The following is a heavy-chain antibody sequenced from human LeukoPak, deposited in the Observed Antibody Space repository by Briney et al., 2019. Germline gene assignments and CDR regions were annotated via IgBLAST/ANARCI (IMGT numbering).Heavy chain of an antibody. CDR2: ISIGSNYI. Sequence: GGSLRLSCAASGFTFSNYGMNWVRQAPGKGLEWVSSISIGSNYIYYGDSVKGRFTISRDNAKNSLYLQMNSLRAEDTAVYYCARVPRYSYGYWGGPSGVYWGQGTLVTVSS. CDR3: ARVPRYSYGYWGGPSGVY. V-gene: IGHV3-21*04. CDR1: GFTFSNYG. D-gene: IGHD5-18*01. J-gene: IGHJ4*02.